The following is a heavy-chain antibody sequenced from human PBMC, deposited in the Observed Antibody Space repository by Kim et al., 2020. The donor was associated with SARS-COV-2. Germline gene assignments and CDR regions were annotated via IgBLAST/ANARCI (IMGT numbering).Heavy chain of an antibody. CDR1: RFTFSRSA. D-gene: IGHD2-2*01. V-gene: IGHV3-23*01. J-gene: IGHJ2*01. CDR2: IFGNGHGT. CDR3: AKHVHLTTVTCLWYFDL. Sequence: GGSLRLSCTASRFTFSRSAMTWVRQAPGKGLEWVSTIFGNGHGTYYGYAVQGRFTVSKNNSRNTLCQQINNPRVDDTDIYYGAKHVHLTTVTCLWYFDLWGRGTSVSVSS.